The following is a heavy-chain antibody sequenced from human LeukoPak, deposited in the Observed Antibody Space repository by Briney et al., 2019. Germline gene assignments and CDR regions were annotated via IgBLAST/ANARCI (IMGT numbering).Heavy chain of an antibody. V-gene: IGHV1-18*01. CDR2: ISAYNGNT. D-gene: IGHD2-15*01. Sequence: ASVKVSCKASGYTFTSYGISWVRQAPGQGLEWMGWISAYNGNTNYAQKLQGRVTMTTDTSTSTAYMELRSLRSDDTAVYYCAREGVVVVATSLNYYYGMDVWGQGTTVTVSS. CDR3: AREGVVVVATSLNYYYGMDV. J-gene: IGHJ6*02. CDR1: GYTFTSYG.